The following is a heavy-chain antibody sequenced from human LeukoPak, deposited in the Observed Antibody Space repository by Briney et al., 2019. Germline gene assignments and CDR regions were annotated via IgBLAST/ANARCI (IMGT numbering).Heavy chain of an antibody. V-gene: IGHV1-24*01. CDR3: ASGWLRFTLNY. Sequence: ASVKVSCKISGYTLSELSFHWVRQAPGKGLEWMGRFDPEDGEPVYTQRFQGRVTMTADPSTDTVNMGLSSLRSDDTAVYYCASGWLRFTLNYWGQGAPVTV. J-gene: IGHJ4*02. D-gene: IGHD5-12*01. CDR1: GYTLSELS. CDR2: FDPEDGEP.